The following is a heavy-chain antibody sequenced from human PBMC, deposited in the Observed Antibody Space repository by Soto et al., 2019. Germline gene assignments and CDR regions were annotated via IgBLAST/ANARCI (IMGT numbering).Heavy chain of an antibody. J-gene: IGHJ4*02. CDR2: INPSGGST. Sequence: GASVKVSCKASGYTFTSYYMHWVRQAPGQGLEWMGIINPSGGSTSYAQKYQGRVTMTRDTSTSTVYMEMSSLRSEDTAVYYCARDHMITFGGVIEHFDYWGQGTLVTVSS. D-gene: IGHD3-16*02. V-gene: IGHV1-46*03. CDR3: ARDHMITFGGVIEHFDY. CDR1: GYTFTSYY.